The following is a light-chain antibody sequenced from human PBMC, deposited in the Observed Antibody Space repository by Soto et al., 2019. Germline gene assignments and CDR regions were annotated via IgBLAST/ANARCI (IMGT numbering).Light chain of an antibody. CDR1: GSDVGGYNY. J-gene: IGLJ1*01. CDR3: SSFTSSYFYV. V-gene: IGLV2-14*01. CDR2: GVS. Sequence: QSVLTQPASVSGSPGQSIAISCTGSGSDVGGYNYVSWYQQHPGKAPKLIIYGVSHRPSGVSPRFSASRSAYTASLTISGLQPEDEADYYCSSFTSSYFYVFGPGTKVTVL.